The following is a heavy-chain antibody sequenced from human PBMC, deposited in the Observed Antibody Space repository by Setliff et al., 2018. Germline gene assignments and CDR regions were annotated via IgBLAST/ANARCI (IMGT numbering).Heavy chain of an antibody. CDR1: GYTFSANA. CDR3: ARGPPDFVVVPSAAKFDY. V-gene: IGHV1-18*01. Sequence: ASVKVSCKASGYTFSANAIHWVRQAPGQRLEWMGWISVYNGYIVYAQKLQGRVTMTTDTPTTTAYMDLWGLRSDDTAVYYCARGPPDFVVVPSAAKFDYWGQGTLVTVSS. J-gene: IGHJ4*02. D-gene: IGHD2-2*01. CDR2: ISVYNGYI.